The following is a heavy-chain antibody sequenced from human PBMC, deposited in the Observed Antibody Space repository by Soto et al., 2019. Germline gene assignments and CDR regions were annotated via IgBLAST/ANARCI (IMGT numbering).Heavy chain of an antibody. J-gene: IGHJ4*02. D-gene: IGHD2-2*01. CDR1: GFTFSSYG. CDR3: AIPPLRSSTVTSHDS. Sequence: QPGGSLRLSCAASGFTFSSYGLHWVRQAPGKGLEWVALISHDGSSRYYADSVKDRFTISRDNSKNTLFLQMNSLRADDTAVYYCAIPPLRSSTVTSHDSWGQGTLVTVSS. V-gene: IGHV3-30*03. CDR2: ISHDGSSR.